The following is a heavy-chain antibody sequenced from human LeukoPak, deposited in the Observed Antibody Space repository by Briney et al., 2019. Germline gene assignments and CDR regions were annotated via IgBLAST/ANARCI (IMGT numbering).Heavy chain of an antibody. Sequence: SETLSLTCTVSGGSISSYYWSWIRQPPGKGLEWIGNIYDRGSTKYNPSLKSRVTISVDTSKNQFSLRLSSVTAADTAVYYCARGRGDGNSYDAFDIWGQGTMVTVSS. J-gene: IGHJ3*02. CDR1: GGSISSYY. V-gene: IGHV4-59*01. CDR3: ARGRGDGNSYDAFDI. CDR2: IYDRGST. D-gene: IGHD5-24*01.